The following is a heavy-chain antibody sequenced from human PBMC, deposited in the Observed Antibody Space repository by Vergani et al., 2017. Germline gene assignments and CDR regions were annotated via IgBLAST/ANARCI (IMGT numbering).Heavy chain of an antibody. CDR2: IIPIFGTA. V-gene: IGHV1-69*01. Sequence: QVQLVQSGAEVKKPGSSVKVSCKASGGPFSSYAISWVRQAPGQGLEWMGGIIPIFGTANYAQKFQGRVTITADESTSTAYMELSSLRSEDTAVYYCARALYPSPAPIKPGLSGGSCYSPWGQGTLVTVSS. CDR3: ARALYPSPAPIKPGLSGGSCYSP. J-gene: IGHJ5*02. CDR1: GGPFSSYA. D-gene: IGHD2-15*01.